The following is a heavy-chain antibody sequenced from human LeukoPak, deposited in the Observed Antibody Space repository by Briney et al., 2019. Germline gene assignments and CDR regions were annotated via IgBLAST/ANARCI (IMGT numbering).Heavy chain of an antibody. CDR1: GFPFNTYW. Sequence: GGSLRLSCAASGFPFNTYWMTWVRQAPGKGLEWVANIKEDGSEEHYVDSVKGRFTISRDNAKNSLYLQMNSLRAADTAVYYCTPGVWELQGASDIWGQGTMVTVSS. V-gene: IGHV3-7*01. J-gene: IGHJ3*02. CDR2: IKEDGSEE. CDR3: TPGVWELQGASDI. D-gene: IGHD1-26*01.